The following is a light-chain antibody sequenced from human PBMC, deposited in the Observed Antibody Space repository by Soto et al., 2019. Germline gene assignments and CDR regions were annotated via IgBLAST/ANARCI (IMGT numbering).Light chain of an antibody. Sequence: EIVLTQSPSTLSLSPVERATLSCLASHTVSTNYLAWYQQKPGQAPRLLIDGASSRATGVPDRFSGTGSGTDFTLTISRLEPEDFAVFYCQQYGNSPITFGQGTRLEI. CDR3: QQYGNSPIT. J-gene: IGKJ5*01. CDR1: HTVSTNY. V-gene: IGKV3-20*01. CDR2: GAS.